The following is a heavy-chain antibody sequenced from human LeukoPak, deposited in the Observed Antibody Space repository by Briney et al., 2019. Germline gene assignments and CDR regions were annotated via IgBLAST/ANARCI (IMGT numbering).Heavy chain of an antibody. D-gene: IGHD3-10*01. CDR3: VLTSGSGSYRGYLNY. Sequence: GGSLRLSCVASGFTFDDYGIGWVRQAPGKGLEWVSGINWNGGSTDYAESVKGRFTISRDNAKNSVYLQMSSLRVEDTALYHCVLTSGSGSYRGYLNYWGQGTLVTVSS. J-gene: IGHJ4*02. CDR2: INWNGGST. V-gene: IGHV3-20*01. CDR1: GFTFDDYG.